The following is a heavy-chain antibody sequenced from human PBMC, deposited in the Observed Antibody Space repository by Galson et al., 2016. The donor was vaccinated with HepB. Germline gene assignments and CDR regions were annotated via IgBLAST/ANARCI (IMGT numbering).Heavy chain of an antibody. D-gene: IGHD4-17*01. CDR3: VREDYGDDPVYYYYYGMDV. V-gene: IGHV3-74*01. Sequence: SLRLSCAASGFPFSRYWMHWVRQAPGKGLVWVSRINSDGSSTIYADSVRGRFTISRDNAKNTLYLQMNSLRAEDTALYYCVREDYGDDPVYYYYYGMDVRGQGTTVSVSS. CDR1: GFPFSRYW. CDR2: INSDGSST. J-gene: IGHJ6*01.